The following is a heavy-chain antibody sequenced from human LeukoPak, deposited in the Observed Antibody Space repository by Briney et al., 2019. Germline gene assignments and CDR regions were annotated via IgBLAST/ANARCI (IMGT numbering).Heavy chain of an antibody. D-gene: IGHD6-19*01. CDR2: INWNGGST. CDR1: GFTFDDYG. CDR3: AREPGYSSGWYDSDY. J-gene: IGHJ4*02. V-gene: IGHV3-20*04. Sequence: GGSLRLSCAASGFTFDDYGMSWVRHAPGKGLEWVSGINWNGGSTGYADSVKGRFTISRDNAKNSLYLQMNSLRAEDTALYYCAREPGYSSGWYDSDYWGQGTLVTVSS.